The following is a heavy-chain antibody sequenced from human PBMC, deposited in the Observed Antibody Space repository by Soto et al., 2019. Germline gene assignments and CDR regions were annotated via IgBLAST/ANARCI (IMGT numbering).Heavy chain of an antibody. CDR1: GGSISDDY. D-gene: IGHD3-10*01. Sequence: PSETLSLTCTVSGGSISDDYWSWIRQTPGKELEWIGYIHYSGSTNYNPSLKSRVTISVDTSKNQFSLKLSSVTAADTAVYYCASINRYYYGSGSYYNYAFDIWGQGTMVTVSS. J-gene: IGHJ3*02. CDR2: IHYSGST. V-gene: IGHV4-59*12. CDR3: ASINRYYYGSGSYYNYAFDI.